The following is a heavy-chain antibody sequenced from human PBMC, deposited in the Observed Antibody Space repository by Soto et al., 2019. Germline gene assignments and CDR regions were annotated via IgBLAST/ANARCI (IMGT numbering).Heavy chain of an antibody. CDR2: ISDTGGDS. CDR1: GFTFINYA. V-gene: IGHV3-23*01. D-gene: IGHD1-1*01. J-gene: IGHJ4*02. CDR3: VRDLYRSATMPCLDH. Sequence: GGSLRLSCEASGFTFINYAMSWVRQSPGKGLEWVSSISDTGGDSYYADSMDGRFTVSRDNSKNTLYLQINSLRAEDTAIYYCVRDLYRSATMPCLDHWGQGALVTVSS.